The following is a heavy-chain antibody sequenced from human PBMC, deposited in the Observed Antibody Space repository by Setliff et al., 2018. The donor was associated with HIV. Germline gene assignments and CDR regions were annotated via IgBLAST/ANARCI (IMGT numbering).Heavy chain of an antibody. D-gene: IGHD3-22*01. V-gene: IGHV4-30-4*07. CDR1: GDSIASGGYS. Sequence: SETLSLTCTVSGDSIASGGYSWTLIRQPPGKALEWIGYIYYSGGTSYSGTTYYNPSVASRITISGDTSKNQFSLKLTSVTAADTAIYYCARENGWLFGWFDPWGQGTPVTVSS. CDR3: ARENGWLFGWFDP. J-gene: IGHJ5*02. CDR2: IYYSGGT.